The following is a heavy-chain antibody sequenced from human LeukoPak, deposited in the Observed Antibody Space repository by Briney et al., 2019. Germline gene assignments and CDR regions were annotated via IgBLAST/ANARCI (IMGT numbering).Heavy chain of an antibody. CDR3: ARVRRITIFPDAFDI. CDR2: IYYSGST. Sequence: SETLSLTCTVSGGSISSYYWSWIRQPPGKGLEWIGYIYYSGSTYYNPSLKSRVTISVDTSKNQFSLKLSSVTAADTAVYYCARVRRITIFPDAFDIWGQGTMVTVSS. CDR1: GGSISSYY. J-gene: IGHJ3*02. D-gene: IGHD3-9*01. V-gene: IGHV4-59*08.